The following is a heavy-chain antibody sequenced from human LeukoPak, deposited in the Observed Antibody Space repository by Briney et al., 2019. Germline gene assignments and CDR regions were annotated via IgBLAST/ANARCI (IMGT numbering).Heavy chain of an antibody. V-gene: IGHV4-59*01. CDR2: IYYSGTT. Sequence: PSETLSLTFTVSGGPISSYSWRWIRQPPGKGLGWIGYIYYSGTTNYNPSLKSRVTISVDTSKNQFSLKLSSVTAADTAVYYCARGVYIAAAQYGYWGQGTLVTVSS. J-gene: IGHJ4*02. D-gene: IGHD6-25*01. CDR1: GGPISSYS. CDR3: ARGVYIAAAQYGY.